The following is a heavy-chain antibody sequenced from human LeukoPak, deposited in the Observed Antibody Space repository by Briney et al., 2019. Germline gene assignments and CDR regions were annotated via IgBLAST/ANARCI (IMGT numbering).Heavy chain of an antibody. CDR3: ARDRNWAFDI. D-gene: IGHD1-20*01. J-gene: IGHJ3*02. CDR1: GFTFSTYS. Sequence: PGGSLRLSCAVSGFTFSTYSINWVRQAPGRGLGWVSYISSSSSIISYADSVKGRFTISTDNAKNSLYLQMNSLRDEDTAVYYCARDRNWAFDIWGQGTMVTVSS. V-gene: IGHV3-48*02. CDR2: ISSSSSII.